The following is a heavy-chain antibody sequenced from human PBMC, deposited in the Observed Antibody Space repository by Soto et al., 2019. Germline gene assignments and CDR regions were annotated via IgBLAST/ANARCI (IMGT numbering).Heavy chain of an antibody. D-gene: IGHD2-2*01. CDR2: IYTGGST. CDR3: ARSRGDCSSINCLRLYYYMDV. J-gene: IGHJ6*03. CDR1: GFTVSSNY. V-gene: IGHV3-66*01. Sequence: PGGSLRLSCAASGFTVSSNYMSWVRQAPGKGLEWVSVIYTGGSTYYADSVKGRFAISRDNSKNTLYLQMNSLRAEDTAVYYRARSRGDCSSINCLRLYYYMDVWGKGTTVTVSS.